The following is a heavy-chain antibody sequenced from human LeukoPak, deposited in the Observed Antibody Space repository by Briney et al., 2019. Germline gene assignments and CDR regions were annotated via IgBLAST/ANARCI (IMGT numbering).Heavy chain of an antibody. CDR3: ARGLGSYGHLFDY. Sequence: SETLSLTCTVSGGSISSGGYYWSWIRQHPGKGLEWIGYIYYSGSTYYNPSLKSRVTISVDTSKNQFSLKLSSVTAADTAVYYCARGLGSYGHLFDYWGQGTLVTVSS. D-gene: IGHD3-16*01. CDR2: IYYSGST. J-gene: IGHJ4*02. V-gene: IGHV4-31*03. CDR1: GGSISSGGYY.